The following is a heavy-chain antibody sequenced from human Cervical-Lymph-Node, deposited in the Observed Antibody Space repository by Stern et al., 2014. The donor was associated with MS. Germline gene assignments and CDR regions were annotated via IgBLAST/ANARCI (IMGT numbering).Heavy chain of an antibody. CDR1: GFVFRRYA. J-gene: IGHJ4*02. CDR2: ISYDGRVK. V-gene: IGHV3-30*04. D-gene: IGHD1-26*01. CDR3: AKGGSGSYLD. Sequence: QVQLVESGGGVVQPGRSLRLSCAASGFVFRRYALHWVRQAPGKGLEWVALISYDGRVKYYTDSVKGRFTVSRDNSNNTVDLEMNSLRLEDTAVYYCAKGGSGSYLDWGQGSLVTVSS.